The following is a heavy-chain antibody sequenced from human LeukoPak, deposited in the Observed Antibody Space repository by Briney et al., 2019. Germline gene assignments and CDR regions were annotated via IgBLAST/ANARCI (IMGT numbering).Heavy chain of an antibody. V-gene: IGHV3-23*01. CDR3: ARQPAGYSYGAGAFDI. Sequence: GGSLRLSCTTSGFGSKNYAMSWVRQAPGKGLEWVSIISATGVNTYYADSVKGRFTISRDNSKNTLYLQMNSLRAEDTAVYYCARQPAGYSYGAGAFDIWGQGTMVTVSS. CDR2: ISATGVNT. CDR1: GFGSKNYA. J-gene: IGHJ3*02. D-gene: IGHD5-18*01.